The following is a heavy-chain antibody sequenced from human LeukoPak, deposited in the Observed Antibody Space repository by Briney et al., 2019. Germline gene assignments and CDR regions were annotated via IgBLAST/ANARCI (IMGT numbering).Heavy chain of an antibody. Sequence: GRSLRLSCAAPGFTFDDYAMPWVRQAPGKSLGWVSGISWNSGSIGYADSVKGRFTISRDNAKNSLYLQMNSLRAEDTALYYCAKSENQAVGTTCVYWGQGTLVTVSS. CDR3: AKSENQAVGTTCVY. J-gene: IGHJ4*02. CDR2: ISWNSGSI. CDR1: GFTFDDYA. V-gene: IGHV3-9*01. D-gene: IGHD4-17*01.